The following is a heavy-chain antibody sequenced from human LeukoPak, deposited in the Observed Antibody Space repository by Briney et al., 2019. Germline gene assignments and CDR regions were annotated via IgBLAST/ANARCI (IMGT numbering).Heavy chain of an antibody. CDR2: ISYDDGSNK. Sequence: PGGSLRLSCATSGFTFSSYGMHWVRQAPGKGLEWVAVISYDDGSNKYCADSVKGRFTISRDNSKNTLYLQMNSLRPEDTAVYYCAKGSTFFDSWGQGTLVTVSS. V-gene: IGHV3-30*18. CDR1: GFTFSSYG. D-gene: IGHD2/OR15-2a*01. J-gene: IGHJ4*02. CDR3: AKGSTFFDS.